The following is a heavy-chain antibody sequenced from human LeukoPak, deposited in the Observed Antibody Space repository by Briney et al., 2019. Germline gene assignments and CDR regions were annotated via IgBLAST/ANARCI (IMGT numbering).Heavy chain of an antibody. Sequence: ASVKVSCKASGYTFTGYYMHWVRQAPGQGLEWMGRINPNSGGTNYAQKFQGRVTMTRDTSISTAYMEPSRLRSDDTAVYYCARDLGGVIAAYCFDYWGQGTLVTVSS. CDR2: INPNSGGT. CDR1: GYTFTGYY. D-gene: IGHD2-21*01. J-gene: IGHJ4*02. CDR3: ARDLGGVIAAYCFDY. V-gene: IGHV1-2*06.